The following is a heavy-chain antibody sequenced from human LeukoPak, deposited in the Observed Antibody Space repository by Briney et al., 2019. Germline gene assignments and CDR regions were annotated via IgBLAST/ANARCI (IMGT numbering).Heavy chain of an antibody. D-gene: IGHD2-15*01. V-gene: IGHV4-34*01. CDR2: INHSGST. CDR1: GGSFSGYY. CDR3: ARGVYCSGGSCYEDC. Sequence: PSETLSLTCAVYGGSFSGYYWSWIRQPPGKGLEWIGEINHSGSTNYNPSLKSRVTISVDMSKNQFSLKLSSVTAADTAVYYCARGVYCSGGSCYEDCWGQGTLVTVSS. J-gene: IGHJ4*02.